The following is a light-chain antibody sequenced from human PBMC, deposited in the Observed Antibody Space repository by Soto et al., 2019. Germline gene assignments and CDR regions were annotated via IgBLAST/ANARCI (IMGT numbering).Light chain of an antibody. J-gene: IGKJ1*01. CDR3: QQYYNWPT. Sequence: EIVLTQSPGTLSLSPEERATLSCRASQSVSSSYLAWYQQKPGQAPRLLIYGASTRDTGIPARFSGSGSGTEFTLTISSLQSEDYAVYYCQQYYNWPTFGLGTKVDI. CDR2: GAS. V-gene: IGKV3-15*01. CDR1: QSVSSSY.